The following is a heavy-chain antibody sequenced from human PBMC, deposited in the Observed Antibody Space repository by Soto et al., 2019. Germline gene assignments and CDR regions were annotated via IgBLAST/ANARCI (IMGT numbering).Heavy chain of an antibody. CDR2: ISYDGSNK. CDR1: GFTFSSYG. D-gene: IGHD1-26*01. V-gene: IGHV3-30*18. J-gene: IGHJ4*02. Sequence: GGSLRLSCAASGFTFSSYGMHWVRQAPGKGLEWVAVISYDGSNKYYADSVKGRFTISRDNSKNTLYLQMNSLRAEDTAVYYCANGRKLPEYYFDYWGQGTLVTVSS. CDR3: ANGRKLPEYYFDY.